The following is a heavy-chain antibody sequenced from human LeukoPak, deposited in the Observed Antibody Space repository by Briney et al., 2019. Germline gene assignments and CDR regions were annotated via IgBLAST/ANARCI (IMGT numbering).Heavy chain of an antibody. D-gene: IGHD3-9*01. Sequence: GGSLRLSCVASGFAFSPYGMHWVRQAPGKGLEWVAVISSDGSNKYYADSVKGRFTISRDNSKNTLYLQMNSLRAEDTAVYYCAKCPSGVLRYFAPIDYWGQGTLVTVSS. CDR1: GFAFSPYG. J-gene: IGHJ4*02. V-gene: IGHV3-30*18. CDR3: AKCPSGVLRYFAPIDY. CDR2: ISSDGSNK.